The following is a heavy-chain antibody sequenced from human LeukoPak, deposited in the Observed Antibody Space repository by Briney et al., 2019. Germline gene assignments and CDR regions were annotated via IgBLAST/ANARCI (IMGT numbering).Heavy chain of an antibody. CDR3: ARVASGYSYGYFDY. D-gene: IGHD5-18*01. CDR2: IRYDGSNK. Sequence: PGGSLRLSCAASGFTFSSYGMHWVRQAPGKGLEWVAFIRYDGSNKYYADSVKGRFTISRDNSKNTLYLQMNSLRAEDTAVYYCARVASGYSYGYFDYWGQGTLVTVSS. CDR1: GFTFSSYG. V-gene: IGHV3-30*02. J-gene: IGHJ4*02.